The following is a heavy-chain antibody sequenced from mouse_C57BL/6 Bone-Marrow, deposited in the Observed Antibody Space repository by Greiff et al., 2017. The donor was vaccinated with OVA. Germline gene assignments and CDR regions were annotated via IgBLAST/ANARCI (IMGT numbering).Heavy chain of an antibody. V-gene: IGHV1-4*01. CDR1: GYTFTSYT. CDR3: ARDGYYLYYYAMDY. CDR2: INPSSGYT. J-gene: IGHJ4*01. Sequence: QVHVKQSGAELARPGASVKMSCKASGYTFTSYTMHWVKQRPGQGLEWIGYINPSSGYTKYNQKFKDKATLTADKSSSTAYTQLSSLTSEDSAVYYCARDGYYLYYYAMDYWGQGTSVTVSS. D-gene: IGHD2-3*01.